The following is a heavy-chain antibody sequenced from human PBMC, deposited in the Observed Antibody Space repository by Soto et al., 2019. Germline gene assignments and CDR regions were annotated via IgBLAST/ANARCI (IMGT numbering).Heavy chain of an antibody. Sequence: SETLSLTCTVSDDSISSSSYYWGWVRQPPGKGLGWIGSIYYSGSTFYNPSLKSRVTISVDTSKNQISLKLGSVTAEDTAVYYCARLTRKKVLRYFDAFDIWGQGTMVTVSS. J-gene: IGHJ3*02. CDR3: ARLTRKKVLRYFDAFDI. CDR1: DDSISSSSYY. CDR2: IYYSGST. D-gene: IGHD3-9*01. V-gene: IGHV4-39*01.